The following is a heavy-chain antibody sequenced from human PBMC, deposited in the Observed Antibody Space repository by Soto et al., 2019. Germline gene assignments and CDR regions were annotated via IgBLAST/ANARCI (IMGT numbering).Heavy chain of an antibody. CDR1: GFTVSSNY. V-gene: IGHV3-53*01. Sequence: LRLSCAASGFTVSSNYMSWVRQAPGKGLEWVSVIYSGGSTYYADSVKGRFTISRDNSKNTLYLQMNSLRAEDTAVYYCAREGDFWSGYYANWGQGTLVTVSS. J-gene: IGHJ4*02. CDR2: IYSGGST. D-gene: IGHD3-3*01. CDR3: AREGDFWSGYYAN.